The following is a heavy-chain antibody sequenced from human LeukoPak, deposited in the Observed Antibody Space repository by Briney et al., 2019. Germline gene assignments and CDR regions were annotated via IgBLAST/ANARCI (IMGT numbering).Heavy chain of an antibody. Sequence: ASVKGSCKASGYTFTGYYMHWVRQAPGQGLEWMGWINPNSGGTNYAQKFQGRVTMTRDTSISTAYMELSRLRSDDTAVYYCARFGTNWYYDFWSGTGFDPWGQGTLVTVSS. J-gene: IGHJ5*02. V-gene: IGHV1-2*02. CDR1: GYTFTGYY. D-gene: IGHD3-3*01. CDR2: INPNSGGT. CDR3: ARFGTNWYYDFWSGTGFDP.